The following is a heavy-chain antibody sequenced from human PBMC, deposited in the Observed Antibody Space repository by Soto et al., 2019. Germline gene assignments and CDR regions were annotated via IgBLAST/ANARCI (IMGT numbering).Heavy chain of an antibody. CDR1: GFTFSSYA. Sequence: PGGSLRLSCAASGFTFSSYAMSWVRQAPGKGLEWVSAISGSGGSTYYADSVKGRFTISRDNSKNTLYLQMNSLRAEDTAVYYCACRRDGYKKYYFDYWGQGTLVTVSS. D-gene: IGHD5-12*01. V-gene: IGHV3-23*01. CDR3: ACRRDGYKKYYFDY. CDR2: ISGSGGST. J-gene: IGHJ4*02.